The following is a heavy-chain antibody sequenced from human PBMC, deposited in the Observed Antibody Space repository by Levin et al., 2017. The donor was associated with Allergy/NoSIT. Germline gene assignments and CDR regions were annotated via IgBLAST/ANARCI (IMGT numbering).Heavy chain of an antibody. D-gene: IGHD1-26*01. V-gene: IGHV3-7*01. CDR3: ARESVGATDY. CDR1: GFTFSNYW. CDR2: INQDGIEK. J-gene: IGHJ4*02. Sequence: GGSLRLSCAASGFTFSNYWMSWVRQAPGKGLEWVANINQDGIEKYYVDSVKGRFTISRDNSNNSLYLQMNSLRDEDTAVYYCARESVGATDYWGQGTLVTVSS.